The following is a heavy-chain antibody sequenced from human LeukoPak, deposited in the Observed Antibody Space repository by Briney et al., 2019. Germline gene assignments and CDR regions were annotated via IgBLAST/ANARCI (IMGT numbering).Heavy chain of an antibody. Sequence: GGSLRLSCVVSGFTFKTYNMNWVRQAPGKGLEWVSSISSGGTYVDYADSVKGRFTISRDNAKNSLYLQMNSLRAEDTALYYCEKGLDSSSWYGIDYWGQGILVTVSS. CDR3: EKGLDSSSWYGIDY. CDR1: GFTFKTYN. V-gene: IGHV3-21*04. D-gene: IGHD6-13*01. J-gene: IGHJ4*02. CDR2: ISSGGTYV.